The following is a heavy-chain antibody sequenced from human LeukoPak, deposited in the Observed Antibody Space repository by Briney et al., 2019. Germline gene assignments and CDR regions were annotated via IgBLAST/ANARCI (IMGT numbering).Heavy chain of an antibody. J-gene: IGHJ6*02. CDR1: GYTFTSYG. Sequence: ASVKVSCKASGYTFTSYGISWVRQAPGQGLEWMGWISAYNGNTNYAQKLQGRVTMTTDTSTSTAYMELRSLRSDDTAVYYCAKRTAVAINSYFYYSMDVWGQGTTVTVSS. D-gene: IGHD6-19*01. CDR3: AKRTAVAINSYFYYSMDV. V-gene: IGHV1-18*01. CDR2: ISAYNGNT.